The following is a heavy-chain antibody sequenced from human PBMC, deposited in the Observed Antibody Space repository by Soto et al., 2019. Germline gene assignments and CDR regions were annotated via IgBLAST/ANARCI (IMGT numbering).Heavy chain of an antibody. CDR1: GFIFKSYG. CDR2: ISGSGDHT. CDR3: AKSVNDYSTYYLNY. Sequence: EVELVESGGGLVQPGGSLRLSCAASGFIFKSYGMNWVRQAPGKGLEWISYISGSGDHTYYAQSVQGRFTISRDNSKDTLSVQMNSLRAEDTAVYFCAKSVNDYSTYYLNYWGQGILVTVSS. J-gene: IGHJ4*02. D-gene: IGHD4-4*01. V-gene: IGHV3-23*04.